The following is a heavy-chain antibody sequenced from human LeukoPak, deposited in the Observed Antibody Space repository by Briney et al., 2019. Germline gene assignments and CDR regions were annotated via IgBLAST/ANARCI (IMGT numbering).Heavy chain of an antibody. CDR2: IYSSGTI. J-gene: IGHJ4*02. V-gene: IGHV4-59*08. CDR3: AAAMATTRGFDY. CDR1: GGSISGYY. Sequence: SETLSLTCIVSGGSISGYYWSWIRQPPGKGLEWIGYIYSSGTINYNPSLKSQITISLDTSKNQFSLKLSSVTAADTAVYYCAAAMATTRGFDYWGQGTLVTVSS. D-gene: IGHD5-24*01.